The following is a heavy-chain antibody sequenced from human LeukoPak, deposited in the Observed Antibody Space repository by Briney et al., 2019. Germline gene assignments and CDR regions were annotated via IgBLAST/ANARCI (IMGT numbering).Heavy chain of an antibody. CDR1: GGTFSSYA. J-gene: IGHJ4*02. CDR2: IIPIFGTA. CDR3: ASAGYYYGSGSYYNGPFDY. Sequence: SVKVSCKASGGTFSSYAISWVRQAPGQGLEWMGGIIPIFGTANYAQKFQGRVTITTDESTSTAYMELSSLRSEDTAVYYCASAGYYYGSGSYYNGPFDYWGQGTLVTVSS. D-gene: IGHD3-10*01. V-gene: IGHV1-69*05.